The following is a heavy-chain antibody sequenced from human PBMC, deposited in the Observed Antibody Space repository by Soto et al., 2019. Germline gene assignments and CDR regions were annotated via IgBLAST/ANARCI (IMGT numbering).Heavy chain of an antibody. CDR3: AKGGYNYGFLFDC. CDR2: IYSGDST. CDR1: VINNY. V-gene: IGHV3-53*01. J-gene: IGHJ4*02. D-gene: IGHD5-18*01. Sequence: VINNYVSWVRQAPGKGLEWVSIIYSGDSTYYADSVKGRFTISRHNSKNTLYLQMNSLRAEDTAVYYCAKGGYNYGFLFDCWGQGTLVTVSS.